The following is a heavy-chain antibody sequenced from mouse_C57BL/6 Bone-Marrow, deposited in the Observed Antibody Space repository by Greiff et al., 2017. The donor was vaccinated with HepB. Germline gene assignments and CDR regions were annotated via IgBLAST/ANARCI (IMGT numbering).Heavy chain of an antibody. J-gene: IGHJ3*01. CDR3: ARHPYYGSSPSFAY. CDR1: GFTFSSYT. V-gene: IGHV5-9*01. Sequence: EVMLVESGGGLVKPGGSLKLSCAASGFTFSSYTMSWVRQTPVKRLEWVATISGGGGNTYYPDSVKGRFTISRDNAKNTLYLQMSSLRSEDTALYYCARHPYYGSSPSFAYWGQGTLVTVSA. D-gene: IGHD1-1*01. CDR2: ISGGGGNT.